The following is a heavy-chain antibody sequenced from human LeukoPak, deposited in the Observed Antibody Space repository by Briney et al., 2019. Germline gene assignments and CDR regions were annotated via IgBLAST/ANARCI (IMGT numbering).Heavy chain of an antibody. D-gene: IGHD3-22*01. CDR3: ARISDDYYDSSGYFDY. CDR2: IYYSGST. J-gene: IGHJ4*02. Sequence: PSETLSLTCSVSSGSISSYYWSWIRQPPGKGLEWIGYIYYSGSTNFNPSLKSRVTISVDTSKNQFSLKLSSVTAADTAVYYCARISDDYYDSSGYFDYWGQGTLVTVSS. V-gene: IGHV4-59*01. CDR1: SGSISSYY.